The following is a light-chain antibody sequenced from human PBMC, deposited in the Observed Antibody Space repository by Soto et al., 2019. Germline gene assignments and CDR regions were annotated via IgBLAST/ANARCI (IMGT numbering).Light chain of an antibody. Sequence: DIVMTQSPLSLPVTPGEPASISCRSSQSLLHSNGYNYLDWYLQKPGQSPQLLICLGSNRASGFTDRFSGSGAGTDFTLKISRVEAEDVGVYYCMQAVQTSITFAQETRLEIK. J-gene: IGKJ5*01. V-gene: IGKV2-28*01. CDR3: MQAVQTSIT. CDR1: QSLLHSNGYNY. CDR2: LGS.